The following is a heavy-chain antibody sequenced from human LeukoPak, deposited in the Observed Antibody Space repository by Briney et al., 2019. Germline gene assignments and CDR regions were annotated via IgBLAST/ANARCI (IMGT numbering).Heavy chain of an antibody. V-gene: IGHV1-18*01. CDR2: ISAYNGNT. CDR1: GYTFTIYG. Sequence: GASLRVSSKDSGYTFTIYGISWVRQAPEQGLEWMGWISAYNGNTNYAQKLQGGVTITTDTSTSTAYMELRSLRSDDTAVYYCARVGNITMIDLDYWGEGTLVTVSS. J-gene: IGHJ4*02. CDR3: ARVGNITMIDLDY. D-gene: IGHD3-22*01.